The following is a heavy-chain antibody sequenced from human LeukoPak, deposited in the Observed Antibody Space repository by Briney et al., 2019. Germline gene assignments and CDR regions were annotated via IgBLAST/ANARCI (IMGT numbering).Heavy chain of an antibody. V-gene: IGHV3-21*04. CDR2: ISTGGDNR. J-gene: IGHJ4*02. D-gene: IGHD3-10*01. CDR1: GFTFSRYA. Sequence: PGGSLRLSCAASGFTFSRYAMNWVRQAPEKGLEWVSYISTGGDNRFYADSLKGRFTISRDTSKNTVYLQTNSLRAEDTPVYHCARGWSGYEYWGQGTLVTVSS. CDR3: ARGWSGYEY.